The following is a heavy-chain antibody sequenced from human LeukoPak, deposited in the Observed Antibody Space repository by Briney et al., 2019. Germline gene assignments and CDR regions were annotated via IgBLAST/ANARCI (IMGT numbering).Heavy chain of an antibody. V-gene: IGHV3-48*03. D-gene: IGHD3-3*01. CDR1: GFTFCSYE. CDR2: ISSSGSTI. Sequence: GGSLRLSXAASGFTFCSYEMNWVRQSPGKGLEWLSYISSSGSTIYYADSVKGRFTISRDNAKNSLYLQMNSLRAEDTAVYYCASESAITIFGVVTRDAFDIWGQGTMVTVSS. CDR3: ASESAITIFGVVTRDAFDI. J-gene: IGHJ3*02.